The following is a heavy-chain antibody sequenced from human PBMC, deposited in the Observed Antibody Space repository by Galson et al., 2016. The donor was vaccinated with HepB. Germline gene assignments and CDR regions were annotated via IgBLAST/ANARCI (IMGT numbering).Heavy chain of an antibody. V-gene: IGHV3-15*01. CDR1: GFIFSYAC. Sequence: SLRLSCAASGFIFSYACMSWVRQAPGKGLEWVGRIKSKTDGVTTDYGAPVRGRFTISRDDSKNTVYLQMNRLKSEDTAVYYCTTGLEKWLQFDAFDIWGHGTMVTVSS. CDR3: TTGLEKWLQFDAFDI. D-gene: IGHD5-24*01. CDR2: IKSKTDGVTT. J-gene: IGHJ3*02.